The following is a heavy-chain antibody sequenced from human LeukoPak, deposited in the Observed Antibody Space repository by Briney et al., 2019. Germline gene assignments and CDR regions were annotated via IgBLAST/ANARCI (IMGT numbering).Heavy chain of an antibody. V-gene: IGHV3-30*02. J-gene: IGHJ6*03. CDR2: IRYDGSNR. CDR1: GFTFSSYG. CDR3: ARWAQPYHHYYMDV. Sequence: GGSLRLSCAASGFTFSSYGMNWVRQAPGKGLEWVAFIRYDGSNRYFSDSVKGRFTISRDNSKNTVFLQMNSLRAEDTAVYYCARWAQPYHHYYMDVWGKGTTVTISS. D-gene: IGHD5-24*01.